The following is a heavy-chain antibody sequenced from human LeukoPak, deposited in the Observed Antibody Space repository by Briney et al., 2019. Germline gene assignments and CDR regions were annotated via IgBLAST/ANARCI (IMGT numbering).Heavy chain of an antibody. D-gene: IGHD5-24*01. CDR1: GDTFNVYY. Sequence: ASVTVSCKASGDTFNVYYMHWVRQAPGQGLEGMGWINLNSGGTKYPQKFQDRINMTRDTSIKTAYMELSWLKSDDTAVYYCARLNRDDYKYYDQWGQGTLVTVSS. J-gene: IGHJ4*02. CDR2: INLNSGGT. CDR3: ARLNRDDYKYYDQ. V-gene: IGHV1-2*02.